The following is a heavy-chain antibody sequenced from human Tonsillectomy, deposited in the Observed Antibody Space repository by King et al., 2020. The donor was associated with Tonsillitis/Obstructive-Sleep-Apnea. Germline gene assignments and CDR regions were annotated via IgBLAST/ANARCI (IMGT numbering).Heavy chain of an antibody. CDR2: ISPTTSYI. J-gene: IGHJ3*02. CDR3: ARDSDDAFDI. V-gene: IGHV3-21*01. Sequence: VQLVESGGGPVKPGGSLRLSCAASGFTFTTYSMNWVRQAPGKGLEWVSSISPTTSYISYGVSVKGRFTISSDYAKNSLYLQMNSLRAEDTAVYYCARDSDDAFDIWGQGTMVTVSS. CDR1: GFTFTTYS.